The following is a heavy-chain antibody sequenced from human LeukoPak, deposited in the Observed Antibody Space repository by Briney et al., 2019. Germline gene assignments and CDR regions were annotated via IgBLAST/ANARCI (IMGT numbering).Heavy chain of an antibody. CDR1: GFTVSNNY. D-gene: IGHD2-15*01. Sequence: GGSLRLSCAASGFTVSNNYMSWVRQAPGKGLEWVSSISSSSSYIYYADSVKGRFTISRDNAKNSLYLQMNSLRAEDTAVYYCARSSCSGGSCYRGAVDYWGQGTLVTVSS. CDR2: ISSSSSYI. CDR3: ARSSCSGGSCYRGAVDY. V-gene: IGHV3-21*01. J-gene: IGHJ4*02.